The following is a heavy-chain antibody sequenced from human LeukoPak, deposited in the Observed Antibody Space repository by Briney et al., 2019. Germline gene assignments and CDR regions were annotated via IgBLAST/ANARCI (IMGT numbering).Heavy chain of an antibody. CDR3: ATDPNYYDSSGYRN. CDR1: GYTLTELS. CDR2: FDPEDGET. Sequence: ASVKVSCKVSGYTLTELSMHWVRQAPGKGREGMGGFDPEDGETIYAQKFQGRVTMTEDTSTDTAYMELSSLRSEDTAVYYCATDPNYYDSSGYRNWGQGTLVTVSS. D-gene: IGHD3-22*01. V-gene: IGHV1-24*01. J-gene: IGHJ1*01.